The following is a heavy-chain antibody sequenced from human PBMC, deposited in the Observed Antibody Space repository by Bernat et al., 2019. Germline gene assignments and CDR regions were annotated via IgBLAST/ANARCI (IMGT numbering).Heavy chain of an antibody. D-gene: IGHD3-3*01. Sequence: QVQLVESGGGVVQPGRSLRLSCAASGFTFSSYGMHWVRQALGKGLEWVAVIWYDGSNKYYADSVKGRFTISRDNSKNTLYLQMNSLRAEDTAVYYCARGWGTIFGVVYWGQGTLVTVSS. J-gene: IGHJ4*02. V-gene: IGHV3-33*01. CDR2: IWYDGSNK. CDR1: GFTFSSYG. CDR3: ARGWGTIFGVVY.